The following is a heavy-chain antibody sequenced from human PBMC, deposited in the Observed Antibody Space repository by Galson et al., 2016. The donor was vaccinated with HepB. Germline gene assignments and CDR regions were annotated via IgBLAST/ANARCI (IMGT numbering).Heavy chain of an antibody. CDR2: ISNSGST. CDR1: GGSINNYS. V-gene: IGHV4-59*08. Sequence: SETLSLTCAVSGGSINNYSWSWIRQPPGKGLEWIGYISNSGSTNYNPSLKGRVTISVDTSKKQFSLKLNSVTAADTAVYYCTRRGRLAAAGTTFKPLTTYSFDLWGRGTLVTVSS. D-gene: IGHD6-13*01. J-gene: IGHJ2*01. CDR3: TRRGRLAAAGTTFKPLTTYSFDL.